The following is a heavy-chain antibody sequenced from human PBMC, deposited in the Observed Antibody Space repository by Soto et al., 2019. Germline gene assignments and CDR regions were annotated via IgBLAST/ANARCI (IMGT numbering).Heavy chain of an antibody. CDR2: ISYDGSNK. CDR1: GFTFSSYG. V-gene: IGHV3-30*18. J-gene: IGHJ6*02. Sequence: AGGSLRLSCAASGFTFSSYGMHWVRQAPGKGLEWVAVISYDGSNKYYADSVKGRFTISRDNSKNTLYLQMNSLRAEDTAVYYCAKDQVGAREGYYYYYGMDVWGQGTTVTVSS. D-gene: IGHD1-26*01. CDR3: AKDQVGAREGYYYYYGMDV.